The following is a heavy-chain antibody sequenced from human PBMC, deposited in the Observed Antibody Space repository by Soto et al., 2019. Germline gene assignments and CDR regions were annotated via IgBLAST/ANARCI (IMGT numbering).Heavy chain of an antibody. CDR2: ISGSGGST. V-gene: IGHV3-23*01. Sequence: EVQLLESGGGLVQPGGSLRLSCAASGFTFSSYAMRWVRQAPGKGLEWVSAISGSGGSTYYADSVKGRFTISRDNSKNTRYLQMNSLRAEDTAVYYCAKDLRWVLLRGIFDYGGQGPLVTVSS. CDR1: GFTFSSYA. D-gene: IGHD1-26*01. CDR3: AKDLRWVLLRGIFDY. J-gene: IGHJ4*02.